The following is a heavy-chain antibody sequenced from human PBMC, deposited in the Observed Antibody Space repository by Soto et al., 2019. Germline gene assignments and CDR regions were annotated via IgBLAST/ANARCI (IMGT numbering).Heavy chain of an antibody. D-gene: IGHD6-13*01. J-gene: IGHJ6*02. CDR2: IYYSGST. CDR3: ARGAAADSDYYGMDV. CDR1: GGSISSGGYY. Sequence: PSETLSLTCTVSGGSISSGGYYWSWIRQHPGKGLEWIGYIYYSGSTYYNPSLKSRVTISVDTSKNQFSLKLSSVTAADTAVYYCARGAAADSDYYGMDVWGQGTTVTVSS. V-gene: IGHV4-31*03.